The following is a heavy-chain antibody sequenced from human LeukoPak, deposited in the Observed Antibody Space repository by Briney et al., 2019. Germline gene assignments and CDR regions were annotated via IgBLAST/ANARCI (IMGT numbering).Heavy chain of an antibody. CDR2: ISYDGSNK. CDR3: ARGDGVAGRGHHFDY. V-gene: IGHV3-30*04. CDR1: GFTFSSYA. Sequence: PGRSLRLSCAASGFTFSSYAMHWVRQAPGKGLEWVAVISYDGSNKYYADSVKGRFTISRDNSKNTLYLQMNSLRAEDTAVYYCARGDGVAGRGHHFDYWGQGTLVTVSS. J-gene: IGHJ4*02. D-gene: IGHD6-19*01.